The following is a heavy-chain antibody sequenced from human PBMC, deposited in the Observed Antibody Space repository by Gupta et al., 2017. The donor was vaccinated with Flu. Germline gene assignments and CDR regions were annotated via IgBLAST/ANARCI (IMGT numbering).Heavy chain of an antibody. J-gene: IGHJ3*02. Sequence: YGMDWGRPGSGKGLEWGAVISYYGSNKYYADPVEGRFTIFRDNSKNKVDLQKNSLRGEDTGVDYCAKPGVFHLQGGAFDNWGQGKMVTVS. V-gene: IGHV3-30*18. CDR2: ISYYGSNK. D-gene: IGHD2-21*01. CDR3: AKPGVFHLQGGAFDN. CDR1: YG.